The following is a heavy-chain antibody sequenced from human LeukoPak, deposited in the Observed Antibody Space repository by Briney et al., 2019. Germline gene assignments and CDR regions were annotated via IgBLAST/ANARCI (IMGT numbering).Heavy chain of an antibody. CDR1: GFTFSNAW. CDR2: IKSKTDGGTT. Sequence: GGSLRLSCAASGFTFSNAWMSWVRQAPGKGLGWVGRIKSKTDGGTTDYAAPVKGRFTISRDDSKNTLYLQMNSLKTEDTAVYYCTTDAYYNILTGTIDYWGQGTLVTVSS. V-gene: IGHV3-15*01. J-gene: IGHJ4*02. D-gene: IGHD3-9*01. CDR3: TTDAYYNILTGTIDY.